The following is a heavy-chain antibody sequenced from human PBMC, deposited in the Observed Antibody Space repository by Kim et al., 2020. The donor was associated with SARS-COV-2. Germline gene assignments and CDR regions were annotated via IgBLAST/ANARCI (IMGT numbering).Heavy chain of an antibody. Sequence: NTEQKYRGRVTVTADKSTRTAYMELSSLRSEDTAVYYCARDARLAEYDYWGQGTLVTVSS. J-gene: IGHJ4*02. D-gene: IGHD2-15*01. V-gene: IGHV1-69*04. CDR3: ARDARLAEYDY.